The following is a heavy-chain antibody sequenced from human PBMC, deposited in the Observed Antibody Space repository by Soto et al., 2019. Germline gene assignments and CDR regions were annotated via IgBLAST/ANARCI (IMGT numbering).Heavy chain of an antibody. J-gene: IGHJ3*02. CDR2: IYSSGAT. V-gene: IGHV3-66*01. CDR3: ARSGSYLAVDI. D-gene: IGHD1-26*01. CDR1: EFAVSSNY. Sequence: EVQLVESGGGLVQPGGSLRLSCAASEFAVSSNYMNWVRQAPGKGLEWVSIIYSSGATYYTDSVKGRFTISRDNSKNTLYLHMNSLRADDTAVYYCARSGSYLAVDIWGQGTMVTVSS.